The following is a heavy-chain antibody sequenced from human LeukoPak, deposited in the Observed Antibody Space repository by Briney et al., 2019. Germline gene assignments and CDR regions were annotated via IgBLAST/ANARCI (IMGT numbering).Heavy chain of an antibody. J-gene: IGHJ5*02. CDR3: AKDRGP. D-gene: IGHD3-10*01. CDR1: GFTFSSYA. CDR2: IYSGGST. Sequence: GGSLRLSCAASGFTFSSYATSWVRQAPGKGLEWVSVIYSGGSTYYADSVKGRFTISRDNSKNTLYLQVNSLRAEDTAVYYCAKDRGPWGQGTLVTVSS. V-gene: IGHV3-23*03.